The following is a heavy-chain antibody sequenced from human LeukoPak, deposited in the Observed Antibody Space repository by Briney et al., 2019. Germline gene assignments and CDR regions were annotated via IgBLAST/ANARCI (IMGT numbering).Heavy chain of an antibody. CDR1: GGSISSGSYY. D-gene: IGHD3-3*01. J-gene: IGHJ6*03. Sequence: PSETLSLTCTVSGGSISSGSYYWGWIRQPAGKGLDWIVRIYTSGSTNYNPSLKSRVTISVDTSKNQFSLKLSSVTAADTAVYYCARDQGVTIFGVVTHYYMDVWGKGTTVTVSS. CDR2: IYTSGST. CDR3: ARDQGVTIFGVVTHYYMDV. V-gene: IGHV4-61*02.